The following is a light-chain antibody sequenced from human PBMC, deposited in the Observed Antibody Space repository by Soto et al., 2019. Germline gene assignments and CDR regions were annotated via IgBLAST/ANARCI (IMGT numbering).Light chain of an antibody. CDR2: TNN. J-gene: IGLJ1*01. Sequence: QLVLTQPPSASGTPGQRVTISCSGGSSNIGSNTVNWYQQLPGTAPKLLIYTNNQRPSGVPDRFSGSKSGTSASLAISGLQSEDEAVYYCASWDDSLNGYVFGTGTQLTVL. CDR3: ASWDDSLNGYV. CDR1: SSNIGSNT. V-gene: IGLV1-44*01.